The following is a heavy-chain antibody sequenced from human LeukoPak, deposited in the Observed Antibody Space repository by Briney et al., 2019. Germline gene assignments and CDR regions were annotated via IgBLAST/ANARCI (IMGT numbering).Heavy chain of an antibody. CDR1: GGSISSSFYY. J-gene: IGHJ4*02. V-gene: IGHV4-39*07. CDR3: ARNQYGSGSPLFDY. D-gene: IGHD3-10*01. Sequence: MASETLSLTCTVSGGSISSSFYYWGWIRQPPGKGLEWIGSIYYSGNTYYNPSLKSRVTISLDTSTNQFSLRLSSVTAADTAVYYCARNQYGSGSPLFDYWGQGTLVTVSS. CDR2: IYYSGNT.